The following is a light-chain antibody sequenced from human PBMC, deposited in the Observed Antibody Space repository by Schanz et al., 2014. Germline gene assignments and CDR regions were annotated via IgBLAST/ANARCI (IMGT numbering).Light chain of an antibody. CDR3: QQAISFPVT. Sequence: TQSSSTLSLSPGEGVTLSCRASQSVSNNYLAWYQQKPGKAPKLLIYAASSLQSGVPSRFSGSGSGTDFTLTITSLQPEDSATYYCQQAISFPVTFGGGTKVEIK. V-gene: IGKV1-12*01. CDR1: QSVSNNY. CDR2: AAS. J-gene: IGKJ4*01.